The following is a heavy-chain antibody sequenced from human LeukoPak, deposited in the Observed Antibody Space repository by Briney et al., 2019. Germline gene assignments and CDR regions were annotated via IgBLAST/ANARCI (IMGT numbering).Heavy chain of an antibody. CDR2: INPNGGST. Sequence: ASVKVSCKASGYTFTSYYMHWVRQAPGQGLEWMGIINPNGGSTSYAQKFQGRVTMTRDMSTSTVYMELSSLRSEDTAVYYCATTPGGGAVAGQYYYYYYMDVWGKGTTVTVS. V-gene: IGHV1-46*01. CDR1: GYTFTSYY. J-gene: IGHJ6*03. D-gene: IGHD6-19*01. CDR3: ATTPGGGAVAGQYYYYYYMDV.